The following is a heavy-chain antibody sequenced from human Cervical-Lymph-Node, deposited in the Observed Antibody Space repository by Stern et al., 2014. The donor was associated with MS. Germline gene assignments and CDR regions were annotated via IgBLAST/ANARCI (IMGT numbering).Heavy chain of an antibody. CDR2: VSTGGTT. J-gene: IGHJ4*02. CDR1: GVSITRGSYY. Sequence: QVQLQESGPGLVKPSQTLSLSCTVFGVSITRGSYYWSWIRQPAGKGLEWIGLVSTGGTTNHTPPLKCRATFSEDPSKTQFSWNLSSVTAADTAVYYCARDTPFGVARFDYWGQGILVTVSS. V-gene: IGHV4-61*02. D-gene: IGHD3-3*01. CDR3: ARDTPFGVARFDY.